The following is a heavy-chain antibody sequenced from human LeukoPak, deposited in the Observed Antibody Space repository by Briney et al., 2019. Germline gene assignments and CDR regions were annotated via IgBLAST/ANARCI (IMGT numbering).Heavy chain of an antibody. Sequence: ASVKVSCKASGYTFTRYDISWVRQAPGQGLEWMGWISTYSGHTNYAQKVQGRVTMTTDTPTSTAFIELRSLTSDDTAVYYCARGLCCRSTSCSTRFDYYYYMDVWGKGTTVTVSS. V-gene: IGHV1-18*01. CDR2: ISTYSGHT. J-gene: IGHJ6*03. CDR3: ARGLCCRSTSCSTRFDYYYYMDV. D-gene: IGHD2-2*02. CDR1: GYTFTRYD.